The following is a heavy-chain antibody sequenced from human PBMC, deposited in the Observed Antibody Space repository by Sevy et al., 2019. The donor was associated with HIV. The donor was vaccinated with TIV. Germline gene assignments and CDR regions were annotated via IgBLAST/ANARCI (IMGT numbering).Heavy chain of an antibody. V-gene: IGHV3-30*04. CDR2: ISYDGSNK. J-gene: IGHJ6*02. CDR3: ARDHVFMIGDAMDV. Sequence: GGSLRLSCAASGFTFNSYPMHWVRQASGKGLEWVAVISYDGSNKYYADSVKGRFTISRDNSKNTMYLQMSSLRAEDTAVYYCARDHVFMIGDAMDVWGQGTTVTVSS. CDR1: GFTFNSYP. D-gene: IGHD3-22*01.